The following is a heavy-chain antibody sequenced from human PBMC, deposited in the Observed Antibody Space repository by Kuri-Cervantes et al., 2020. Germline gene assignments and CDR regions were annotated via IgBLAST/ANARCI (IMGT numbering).Heavy chain of an antibody. D-gene: IGHD3-10*01. J-gene: IGHJ5*02. CDR2: ISYDGSNK. CDR1: GFTFSSYW. CDR3: AKDPAERITNRNWFDP. V-gene: IGHV3-30*18. Sequence: GESLKISCAASGFTFSSYWMSWVRQAPGKGLEWVAVISYDGSNKYYADSVKGRFTISRDNSKNTLYQQMNSLRAEDTAVYYCAKDPAERITNRNWFDPWGQGTLVTVSS.